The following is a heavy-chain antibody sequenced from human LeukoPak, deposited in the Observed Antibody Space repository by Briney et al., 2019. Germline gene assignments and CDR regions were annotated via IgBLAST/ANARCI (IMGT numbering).Heavy chain of an antibody. Sequence: ASVKVSCKASGYTFTSYGISWVRQAPGQGLEWMGWISAHNGNSNYAQRLQGRVTMTTDTSTSTAYMELRSLRSDDSAVYYCARAALAIAVAGDYWGQGTLVTVSS. CDR3: ARAALAIAVAGDY. CDR1: GYTFTSYG. V-gene: IGHV1-18*01. J-gene: IGHJ4*02. CDR2: ISAHNGNS. D-gene: IGHD6-19*01.